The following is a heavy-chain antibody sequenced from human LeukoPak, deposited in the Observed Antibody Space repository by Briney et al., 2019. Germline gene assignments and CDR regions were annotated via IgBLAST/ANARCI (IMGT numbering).Heavy chain of an antibody. V-gene: IGHV3-23*01. CDR2: ISGSGGST. CDR1: GFTFSSYS. J-gene: IGHJ4*02. CDR3: AKSGRDYPYYFDY. Sequence: GGSLRLSCAASGFTFSSYSMSCVRQAPPKGLQWVSAISGSGGSTYYADSVKGRFTISRDNSKNTLYLQMNRLRAEDTAVYYCAKSGRDYPYYFDYWGQGTLVTVSS. D-gene: IGHD4-17*01.